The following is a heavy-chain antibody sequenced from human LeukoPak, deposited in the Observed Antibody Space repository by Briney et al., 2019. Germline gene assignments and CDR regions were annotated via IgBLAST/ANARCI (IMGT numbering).Heavy chain of an antibody. V-gene: IGHV4-30-2*01. J-gene: IGHJ3*02. CDR3: ARGKSGTYYGSDI. Sequence: PSETLSLTCTVSGGSISSGGYYWSWIRQPPGKGLEWIGYIYHSGSTYYNPSLKSRVTISVDRSKNQFSLKLSSVTAADTAVYYCARGKSGTYYGSDIWGQGTMVTVSS. D-gene: IGHD1-26*01. CDR2: IYHSGST. CDR1: GGSISSGGYY.